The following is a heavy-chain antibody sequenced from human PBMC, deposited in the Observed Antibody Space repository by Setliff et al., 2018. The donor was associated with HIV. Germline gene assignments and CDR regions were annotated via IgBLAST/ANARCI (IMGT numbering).Heavy chain of an antibody. J-gene: IGHJ4*02. CDR3: TRGARDYYDSSGYLDS. CDR1: GFTFGDYG. D-gene: IGHD3-22*01. CDR2: IRSKAYGGTT. V-gene: IGHV3-49*04. Sequence: GGSLRLSCTASGFTFGDYGMSWVRQAPEKGLEWVGFIRSKAYGGTTEYAASVRGRLTISRDDSKSIVYLQMNSLKTEDTAVYYCTRGARDYYDSSGYLDSWGQGILVTVSS.